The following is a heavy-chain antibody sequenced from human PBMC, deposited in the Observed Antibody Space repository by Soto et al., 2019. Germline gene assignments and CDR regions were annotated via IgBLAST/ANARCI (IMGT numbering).Heavy chain of an antibody. CDR3: AKGSHWAIISPTHDS. D-gene: IGHD2-2*01. V-gene: IGHV3-33*06. Sequence: PGGSLRLSCAASGFTFSSYGMHWVRQAPGKGLEWVAAIWEGGSNKYYADSVKGRFTISRDTSKNMLYLQMNSLRAEDTAIYYCAKGSHWAIISPTHDSWGQGTLVTVSS. CDR2: IWEGGSNK. CDR1: GFTFSSYG. J-gene: IGHJ4*02.